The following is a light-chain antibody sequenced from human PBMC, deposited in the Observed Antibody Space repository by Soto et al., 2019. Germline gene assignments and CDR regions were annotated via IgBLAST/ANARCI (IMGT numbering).Light chain of an antibody. Sequence: EIVMTQSPGTLSLSPGETATLSCRASQSVSSNYVAWFHQKPGQAPRLLIYGASSRATGVPARFSGSGSGTDFNLTITSLQSEDFAVYYCQQYYHWPRTFGQGTKVDI. J-gene: IGKJ1*01. CDR1: QSVSSN. V-gene: IGKV3D-15*01. CDR3: QQYYHWPRT. CDR2: GAS.